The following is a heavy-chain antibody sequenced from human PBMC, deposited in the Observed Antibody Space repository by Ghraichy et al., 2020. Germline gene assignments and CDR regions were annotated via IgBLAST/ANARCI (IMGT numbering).Heavy chain of an antibody. V-gene: IGHV1-69*13. D-gene: IGHD3-10*01. J-gene: IGHJ6*03. Sequence: LVKVSCKASGGTFSSYAISWVRQAPGQGLEWMGRIIPIFGTANYAQKFQGRVTITADESTSTAYMELSSLRSEDTAVYYCARDGPGVRYYYYMDVWGKGTTVTVSS. CDR3: ARDGPGVRYYYYMDV. CDR1: GGTFSSYA. CDR2: IIPIFGTA.